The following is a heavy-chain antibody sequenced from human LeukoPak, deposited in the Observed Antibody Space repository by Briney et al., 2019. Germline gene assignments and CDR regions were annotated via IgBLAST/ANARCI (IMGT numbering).Heavy chain of an antibody. D-gene: IGHD3-22*01. Sequence: NPGGSLRLSCAASGFTFSSYGLNWVRQAPGKGLEWVSTISSGGHIYYEDSVKGRFTISRDNAKNSLYLQMNSLRAEDTAVYYCARDQDGGKCYYESSGYSHWGQGILVTVSS. CDR1: GFTFSSYG. CDR3: ARDQDGGKCYYESSGYSH. CDR2: ISSGGHI. J-gene: IGHJ4*02. V-gene: IGHV3-21*01.